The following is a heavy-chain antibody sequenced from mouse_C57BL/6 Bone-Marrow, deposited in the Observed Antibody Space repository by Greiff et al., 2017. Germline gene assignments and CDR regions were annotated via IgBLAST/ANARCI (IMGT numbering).Heavy chain of an antibody. CDR1: GYTFPDYE. CDR3: TRSNWDVGAY. V-gene: IGHV1-15*01. J-gene: IGHJ3*01. Sequence: QVQLKQSGAELVRPGASVTLSCKASGYTFPDYEMHWVKQTPVHGLEWIGAIDPETGGTAYNQKFKGKAILTADKSSSTAYMELRSLTSEDSAVYYCTRSNWDVGAYWGQGTLVTVSA. CDR2: IDPETGGT. D-gene: IGHD4-1*01.